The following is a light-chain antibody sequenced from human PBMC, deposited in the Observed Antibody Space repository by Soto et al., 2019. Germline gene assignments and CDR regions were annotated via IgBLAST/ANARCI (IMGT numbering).Light chain of an antibody. CDR1: SSNIGANYH. J-gene: IGLJ2*01. CDR3: QSYDSTLTGVV. V-gene: IGLV1-40*01. CDR2: DDN. Sequence: QSVLTQPPSVSGAPGQRVTISCTGSSSNIGANYHVHWYQQVPGRAPKLLIYDDNNRPSGVPDRFSGSKSGTSASLAITGLQADDESDYYCQSYDSTLTGVVFGGGTKLTVL.